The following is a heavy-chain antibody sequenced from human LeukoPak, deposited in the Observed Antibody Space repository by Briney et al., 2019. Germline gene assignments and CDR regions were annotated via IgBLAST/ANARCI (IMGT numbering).Heavy chain of an antibody. CDR3: ARDKGYCSGGSCYGEVSTHDAFDI. J-gene: IGHJ3*02. CDR2: INPNSGGT. Sequence: ASVTVSCKASGYTFTGYYMHWARQAPGPGLGWMGRINPNSGGTNYAQTVQGRVSMTRGRSISTAYMELRRLRSDDTAVYYCARDKGYCSGGSCYGEVSTHDAFDIWGQGTMVPVSS. V-gene: IGHV1-2*06. D-gene: IGHD2-15*01. CDR1: GYTFTGYY.